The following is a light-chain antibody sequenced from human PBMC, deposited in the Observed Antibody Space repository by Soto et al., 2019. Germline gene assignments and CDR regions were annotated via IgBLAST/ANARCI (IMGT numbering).Light chain of an antibody. V-gene: IGLV2-14*01. Sequence: QSELTQPASVSGSPGRSIAMACTGTSGDIGSYNRVSWYQQHPGKAPKLIIYEVTDRPSGVSNRFSGSKSGNTASLTISGLQAEDEAEYYCSSYTNINTRACVFGTGTKVTVL. CDR1: SGDIGSYNR. CDR3: SSYTNINTRACV. CDR2: EVT. J-gene: IGLJ1*01.